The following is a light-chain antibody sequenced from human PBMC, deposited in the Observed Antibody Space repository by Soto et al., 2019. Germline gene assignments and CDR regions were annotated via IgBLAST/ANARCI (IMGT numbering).Light chain of an antibody. CDR3: QQYNNWLTWT. V-gene: IGKV3-20*01. CDR1: QSITNNY. CDR2: GAS. Sequence: EIVLTQSPDALSLSPGERATFSCRATQSITNNYVAWYQQKPGQAPRLLIYGASRRATGIPDRISGSGSGTDFALSITRLEPEDFTVYYCQQYNNWLTWTFGQGTKVEIK. J-gene: IGKJ1*01.